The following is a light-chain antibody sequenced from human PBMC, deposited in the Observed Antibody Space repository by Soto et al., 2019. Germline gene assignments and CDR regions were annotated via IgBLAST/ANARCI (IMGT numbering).Light chain of an antibody. J-gene: IGLJ1*01. CDR2: SNN. CDR3: AAWHDSLNGYV. V-gene: IGLV1-44*01. CDR1: SSNIGSNT. Sequence: VRTEPPRETVSVGEGVTIFYYGSSSNIGSNTVNWYQQLPGTAPKLLIYSNNQRPSGVPDRFSGSKSGTSASLAISGLQSEDEADYYCAAWHDSLNGYVFGTGTKVTVL.